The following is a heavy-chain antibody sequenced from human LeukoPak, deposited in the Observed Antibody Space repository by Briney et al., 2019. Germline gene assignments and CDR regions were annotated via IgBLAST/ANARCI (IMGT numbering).Heavy chain of an antibody. CDR1: GGSFSGYY. V-gene: IGHV4-34*01. D-gene: IGHD5-12*01. Sequence: SETLSLTCAVYGGSFSGYYWSWIRQPPGKGLEWIGEINHSGSTNYNPSLKSRVTISVDTSKNQFSLKLSSVTAADTAVYYCARDRDIVATPDYWGQGTLVTVSS. CDR3: ARDRDIVATPDY. J-gene: IGHJ4*02. CDR2: INHSGST.